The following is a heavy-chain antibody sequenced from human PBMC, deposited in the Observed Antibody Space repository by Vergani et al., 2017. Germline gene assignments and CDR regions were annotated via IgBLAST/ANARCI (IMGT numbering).Heavy chain of an antibody. D-gene: IGHD3-3*01. CDR2: IIPIFGTA. CDR1: GGTFSSYA. V-gene: IGHV1-69*01. Sequence: QVQLVQSGAEVKKPGSSVKVSCKASGGTFSSYAISWVRQAPGQGLEWMGGIIPIFGTANYALKFQGRVTITADETTSTAYMELSSLIAEDTAVYYCARDRTLRFLEWSTPSVGVWFDPWGQGTLVTVSS. J-gene: IGHJ5*02. CDR3: ARDRTLRFLEWSTPSVGVWFDP.